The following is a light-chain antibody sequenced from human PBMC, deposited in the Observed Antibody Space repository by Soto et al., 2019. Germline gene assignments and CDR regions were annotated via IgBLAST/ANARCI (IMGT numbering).Light chain of an antibody. V-gene: IGLV1-51*01. CDR1: SSNIGNNY. Sequence: QSVLTQPHSVSAAPGQKVTIYCSGSSSNIGNNYVSWYQQLPGTAPKLLIYDNNKRPSGIPDRFSGSKSGTSATLGITGLQTGDEADYYCGTWDSSLSAWVFGGGTKLTVL. J-gene: IGLJ3*02. CDR3: GTWDSSLSAWV. CDR2: DNN.